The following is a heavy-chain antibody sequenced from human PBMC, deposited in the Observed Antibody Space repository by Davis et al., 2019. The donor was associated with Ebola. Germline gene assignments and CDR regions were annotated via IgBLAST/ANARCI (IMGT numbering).Heavy chain of an antibody. J-gene: IGHJ6*02. CDR3: ARDAAVAGPHYYGMDV. D-gene: IGHD6-19*01. Sequence: GESLKISCAASGFTFSSYEMNWVRQAPGKGLEWVSYISSSGSTIYYADSVKGRFTISRDNAKNSLYLQMNSLRAEDTAVYYCARDAAVAGPHYYGMDVWGQGTTVTVSS. CDR1: GFTFSSYE. CDR2: ISSSGSTI. V-gene: IGHV3-48*03.